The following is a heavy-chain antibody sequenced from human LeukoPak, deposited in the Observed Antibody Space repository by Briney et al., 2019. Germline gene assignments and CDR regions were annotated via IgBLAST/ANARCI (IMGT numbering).Heavy chain of an antibody. CDR2: INSDWSSA. D-gene: IGHD6-19*01. CDR1: GFTSSSYW. CDR3: ARVIAMAGGDLDY. Sequence: GGSLRLSCAASGFTSSSYWMHWVRQAPGKGLEWVSRINSDWSSASYADSVKGRFTISRDNAKNTLYLQMNSLRAEDTAVYYCARVIAMAGGDLDYWGQGTLVTVSS. J-gene: IGHJ4*02. V-gene: IGHV3-74*01.